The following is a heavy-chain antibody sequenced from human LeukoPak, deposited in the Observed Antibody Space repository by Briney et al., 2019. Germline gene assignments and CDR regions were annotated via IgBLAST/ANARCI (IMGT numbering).Heavy chain of an antibody. CDR3: ARDGGYSYGYPLDY. CDR2: ISSSSSYI. V-gene: IGHV3-21*01. CDR1: GFTFSSYS. D-gene: IGHD5-18*01. J-gene: IGHJ4*02. Sequence: GGSLRLSCAASGFTFSSYSMNWVRQAPGKGLEWVSSISSSSSYIYYADSVKGRFTISRDNAKNSLYLQMNSLRAEDTAVYYCARDGGYSYGYPLDYWDQGTLVTVSS.